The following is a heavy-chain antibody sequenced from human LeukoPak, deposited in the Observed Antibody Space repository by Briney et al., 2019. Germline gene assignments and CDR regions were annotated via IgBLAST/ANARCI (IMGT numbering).Heavy chain of an antibody. Sequence: ASVKVSCKASGGTFSSYAISWVRQAPGQGLEWMGRIIPILGIANYAQKFQGRVTITADKSTSTAYMELSSLRSEDTAVYYCARSILRFLEWSGVYFDYWGQGTLVTVSS. CDR2: IIPILGIA. CDR1: GGTFSSYA. J-gene: IGHJ4*02. CDR3: ARSILRFLEWSGVYFDY. V-gene: IGHV1-69*04. D-gene: IGHD3-3*01.